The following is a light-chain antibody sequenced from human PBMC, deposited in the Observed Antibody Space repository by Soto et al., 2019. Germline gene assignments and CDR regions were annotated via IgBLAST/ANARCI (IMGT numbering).Light chain of an antibody. CDR2: DSS. CDR3: QQRSNWPLN. CDR1: QSVSSY. Sequence: EIVLTQFPATLSLSPGDGATLSCRASQSVSSYLAWYQQKRGQPPRLLIYDSSNRATGIPARFSGSGSGTDFSLIISSLEPEDFAVYYCQQRSNWPLNFGGGTKVDIK. V-gene: IGKV3-11*01. J-gene: IGKJ4*01.